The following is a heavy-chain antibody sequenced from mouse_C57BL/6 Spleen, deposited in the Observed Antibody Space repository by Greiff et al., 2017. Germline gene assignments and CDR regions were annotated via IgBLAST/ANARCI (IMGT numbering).Heavy chain of an antibody. CDR1: GYTFTSYW. J-gene: IGHJ2*01. D-gene: IGHD1-1*01. Sequence: QVQLQQPGAELVKPGASVKLSCKASGYTFTSYWMQWVKQRPGQGLEWIGEIDPSDSYTNYTQKFKGKATLTVDTSSSTAYMQLSGLTSEDSAVYYCARDYGRRYYFDYWGQGTTLTVSS. CDR3: ARDYGRRYYFDY. CDR2: IDPSDSYT. V-gene: IGHV1-50*01.